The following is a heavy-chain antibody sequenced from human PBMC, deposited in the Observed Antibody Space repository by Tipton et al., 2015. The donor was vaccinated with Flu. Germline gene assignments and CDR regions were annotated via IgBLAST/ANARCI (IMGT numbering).Heavy chain of an antibody. CDR2: IYPSGGGT. J-gene: IGHJ4*02. D-gene: IGHD3-16*01. CDR3: ARVDSIWGEQPKYFFDF. Sequence: QLVQSGAEVRKPGASVKLSCKASGYTFSNYNMHWVRQAPGQGLEWMGMIYPSGGGTRYAQKFQGRVTVTRDKSTSTVYMELSSLTSDDTAVYYCARVDSIWGEQPKYFFDFWGQGTLVTVSS. V-gene: IGHV1-46*01. CDR1: GYTFSNYN.